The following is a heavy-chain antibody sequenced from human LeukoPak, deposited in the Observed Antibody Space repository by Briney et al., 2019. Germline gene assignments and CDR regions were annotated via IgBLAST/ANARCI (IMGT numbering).Heavy chain of an antibody. D-gene: IGHD3-22*01. Sequence: GGPLRLSWEAPGFTFSSYAMHWVRQAPGKGLDWVSPISGRGVNIYNADSVKGRFTISRDISRTTLYLQMNSLRAEDTAVYYCAKESFYYDTTGYKAYYFDYWGQGTLVTVSS. CDR2: ISGRGVNI. V-gene: IGHV3-23*01. J-gene: IGHJ4*02. CDR1: GFTFSSYA. CDR3: AKESFYYDTTGYKAYYFDY.